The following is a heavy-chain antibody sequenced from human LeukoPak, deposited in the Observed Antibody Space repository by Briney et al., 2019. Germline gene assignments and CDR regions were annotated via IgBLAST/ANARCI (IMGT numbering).Heavy chain of an antibody. CDR1: GFTFSSYS. J-gene: IGHJ5*01. CDR3: AKDRHAPGRYCSSTSCFPFDS. D-gene: IGHD2-2*01. Sequence: GGSLRLSCAASGFTFSSYSMNWVRQAPGKGLEWVSGISGSGGSTYYADSVKGRFTISRDNTKNTLYLQMNSLRAEDTAVYYCAKDRHAPGRYCSSTSCFPFDSWGQGTLVTVS. V-gene: IGHV3-23*01. CDR2: ISGSGGST.